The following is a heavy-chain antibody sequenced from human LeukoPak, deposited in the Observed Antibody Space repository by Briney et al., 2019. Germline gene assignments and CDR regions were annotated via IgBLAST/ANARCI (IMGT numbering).Heavy chain of an antibody. CDR2: INHSGST. CDR3: AIDYYDSSFDY. V-gene: IGHV4-34*01. CDR1: GGSISSYY. J-gene: IGHJ4*02. Sequence: PSETLSLTCTVSGGSISSYYWSWIRQPPGKGLEWIGEINHSGSTNYNPSLKSRVTISVDTSKNQFSLKLSSVTAADTAVYYCAIDYYDSSFDYWGQGTLVTVSS. D-gene: IGHD3-22*01.